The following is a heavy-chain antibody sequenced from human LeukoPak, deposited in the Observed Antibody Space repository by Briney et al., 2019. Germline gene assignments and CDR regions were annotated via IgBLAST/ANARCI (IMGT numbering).Heavy chain of an antibody. CDR1: GFTFSDHY. CDR2: AKNKDNSYTT. Sequence: GGSLRLSCAASGFTFSDHYMDWVRHAPGGGLEWVGRAKNKDNSYTTEYAASVKGRFTISRDDSKNSLYLQMDSLKTEDTAVYYCTRGGTHYYDGRSYSSWGEGTLVTVSS. V-gene: IGHV3-72*01. J-gene: IGHJ5*02. D-gene: IGHD3-22*01. CDR3: TRGGTHYYDGRSYSS.